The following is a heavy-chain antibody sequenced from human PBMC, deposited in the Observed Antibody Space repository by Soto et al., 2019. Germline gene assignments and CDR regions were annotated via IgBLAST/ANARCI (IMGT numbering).Heavy chain of an antibody. CDR1: GGTFSSYA. J-gene: IGHJ4*02. Sequence: QVQLVQSGAEVKKPGSSVKVSCKASGGTFSSYAISWVRQAPGQGLEWMGGIIPIFGTANYAQKFQGRVTITAEKSTSTAYRERGSLRSEDTAVYYCARDGGGYDWGAYWGQGPLVTVSS. CDR2: IIPIFGTA. CDR3: ARDGGGYDWGAY. D-gene: IGHD5-12*01. V-gene: IGHV1-69*06.